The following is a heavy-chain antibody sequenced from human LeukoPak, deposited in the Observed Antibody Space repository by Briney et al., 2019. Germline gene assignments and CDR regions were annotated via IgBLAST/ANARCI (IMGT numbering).Heavy chain of an antibody. V-gene: IGHV1-2*02. CDR3: ASIDSYGSNIDY. D-gene: IGHD5-18*01. CDR2: INPNSGGT. J-gene: IGHJ4*02. CDR1: GGTFSSYA. Sequence: GASVKVSCKASGGTFSSYAISWVRQAPGQGLEWMGWINPNSGGTNYAQKFQGRVTMTRDTSISTAYMELSRLRSDDTAVYYCASIDSYGSNIDYWGQGTLVTVSS.